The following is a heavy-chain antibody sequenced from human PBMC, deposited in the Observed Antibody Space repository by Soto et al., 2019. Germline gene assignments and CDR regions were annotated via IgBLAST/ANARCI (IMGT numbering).Heavy chain of an antibody. CDR1: GFTFSSYI. CDR2: ISGSGGST. D-gene: IGHD2-15*01. CDR3: AKSGRSCSGGSCYSLYYYMDV. J-gene: IGHJ6*03. V-gene: IGHV3-23*01. Sequence: GGSLRLSCTASGFTFSSYIMNWVRQAPGKGLEWVSAISGSGGSTYHADSVKGRFTISRDNSKNTLYLQMNSLRAEDTAAYYCAKSGRSCSGGSCYSLYYYMDVWGKGTTVTVSS.